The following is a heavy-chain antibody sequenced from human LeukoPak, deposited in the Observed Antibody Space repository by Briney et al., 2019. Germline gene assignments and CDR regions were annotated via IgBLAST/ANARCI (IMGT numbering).Heavy chain of an antibody. CDR1: GGSISSYY. D-gene: IGHD3-10*01. V-gene: IGHV4-4*07. J-gene: IGHJ4*02. CDR3: AREGRCYYGSGSSPDY. CDR2: IYTSGST. Sequence: SETLSLTCTVSGGSISSYYWSWIRQPAGKGLEWIGRIYTSGSTNYNPSLKSRVTMSVGTSKNQFSLKLSSVTAADTAVYYCAREGRCYYGSGSSPDYWGQGTLVTVSS.